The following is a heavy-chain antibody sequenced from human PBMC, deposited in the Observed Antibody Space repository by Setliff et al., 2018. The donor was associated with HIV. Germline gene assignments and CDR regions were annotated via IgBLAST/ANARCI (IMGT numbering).Heavy chain of an antibody. D-gene: IGHD1-26*01. CDR1: GGSISSSSYY. J-gene: IGHJ4*02. V-gene: IGHV4-39*07. Sequence: SETLSLTCTVSGGSISSSSYYWGWIRQPPGKGLEWIGTIYYSGGTYYKSSLKSRLIISLDTSKNQFSLNLRSVTAADTAVYFSASGGHRLHDYWGQGTLVTVSS. CDR2: IYYSGGT. CDR3: ASGGHRLHDY.